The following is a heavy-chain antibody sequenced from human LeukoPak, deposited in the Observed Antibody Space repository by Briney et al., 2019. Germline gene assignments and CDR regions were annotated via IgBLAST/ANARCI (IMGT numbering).Heavy chain of an antibody. V-gene: IGHV1-18*01. CDR1: GYTFTSYG. CDR3: ARVDPYSGSYGVRFDP. CDR2: ISAYNGNT. D-gene: IGHD1-26*01. J-gene: IGHJ5*02. Sequence: GASVKVSCKASGYTFTSYGISWVRQAPGQGLEWMGWISAYNGNTNYAQKLQGRVTMTTDTTTSTAYMELSSLRSEDTAVYYCARVDPYSGSYGVRFDPWGQGTLVTVSS.